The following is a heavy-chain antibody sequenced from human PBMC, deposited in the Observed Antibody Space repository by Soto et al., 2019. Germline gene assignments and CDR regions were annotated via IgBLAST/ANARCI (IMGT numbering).Heavy chain of an antibody. J-gene: IGHJ6*02. V-gene: IGHV1-18*01. CDR2: ISTDNGNT. CDR3: ARDQGITTFGVYSMYYYGMDV. D-gene: IGHD3-3*01. Sequence: QVQLVQSGAEVKKPGASVKVSCKASGYTFTNSGISWVRQAPGQGLEWMGWISTDNGNTNYAQHLQGRVSMTTDTYTSTAYMDLSSLRSDDTAVYYCARDQGITTFGVYSMYYYGMDVWGQGTTVTVSS. CDR1: GYTFTNSG.